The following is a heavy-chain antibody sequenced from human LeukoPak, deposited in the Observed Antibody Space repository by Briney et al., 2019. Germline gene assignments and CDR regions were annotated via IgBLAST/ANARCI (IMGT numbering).Heavy chain of an antibody. Sequence: SGGSLRLSCVASGFFFSNCDMNWVGQAPGKGLEWVSGLSSSGGSTFYADSVKGRFTISRDNSKNTVYLQMNSLRGEDTAIYYCARGVTVTTDFWGQGTLVTVSS. V-gene: IGHV3-23*01. CDR3: ARGVTVTTDF. CDR1: GFFFSNCD. CDR2: LSSSGGST. J-gene: IGHJ4*02. D-gene: IGHD4-17*01.